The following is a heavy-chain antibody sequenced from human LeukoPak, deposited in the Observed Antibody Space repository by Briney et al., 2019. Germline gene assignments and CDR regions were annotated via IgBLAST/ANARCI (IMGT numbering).Heavy chain of an antibody. CDR2: MSYNGGDK. CDR1: GFTFSTYS. Sequence: GGSLRLSCAVSGFTFSTYSVHWVRRAPGKGLEWVAVMSYNGGDKYYADSVKDRFIVSRDISKNTAYLQMNNLRPEDTAVYYCASVRVPSRTLVPDLDFWGQGTLVTVSS. J-gene: IGHJ4*02. V-gene: IGHV3-30*04. D-gene: IGHD1-26*01. CDR3: ASVRVPSRTLVPDLDF.